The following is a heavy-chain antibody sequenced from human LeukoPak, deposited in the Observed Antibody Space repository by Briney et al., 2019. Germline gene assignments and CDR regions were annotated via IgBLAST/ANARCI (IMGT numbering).Heavy chain of an antibody. CDR3: VKVTAAGFVDH. D-gene: IGHD6-13*01. V-gene: IGHV3-9*01. J-gene: IGHJ4*02. Sequence: SGGSLRLSCAASGFTFDDYAMHWVRQAPGKGLEWVSGIGWNSGGIVYADSVEARFTISRDNAKNSLYLQMNSLGAEDTALYYCVKVTAAGFVDHWGQGTLVTVSS. CDR1: GFTFDDYA. CDR2: IGWNSGGI.